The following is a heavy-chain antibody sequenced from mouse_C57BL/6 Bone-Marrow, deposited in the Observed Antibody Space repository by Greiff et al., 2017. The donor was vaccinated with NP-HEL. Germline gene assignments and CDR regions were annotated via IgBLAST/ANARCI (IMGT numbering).Heavy chain of an antibody. V-gene: IGHV1-64*01. CDR1: GYTFTSYW. D-gene: IGHD2-14*01. Sequence: QVQLQQPGAELVKPGASVKLSCKASGYTFTSYWMHWVKQRPGQGLEWIGMIHPNSGSTNYNEKFKSKATLTVDNSSSTASMQLSSLTSEDAAVYDCARGLLWVRRRDYYAMDYWGQGTSVTVSS. CDR3: ARGLLWVRRRDYYAMDY. J-gene: IGHJ4*01. CDR2: IHPNSGST.